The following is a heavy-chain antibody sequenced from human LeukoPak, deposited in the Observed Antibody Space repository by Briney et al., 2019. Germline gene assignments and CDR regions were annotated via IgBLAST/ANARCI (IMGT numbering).Heavy chain of an antibody. CDR3: AAGTYDAFDI. Sequence: SETLSLTCTVSGGSISYDYWSWIRQPPGKGLEWIGYIYTSGSTNYNPSPKSRVTISVGTSKNQFSLKLSSVTAADTAVYFCAAGTYDAFDIWGQGTMVTVSS. CDR1: GGSISYDY. CDR2: IYTSGST. V-gene: IGHV4-4*09. D-gene: IGHD1-1*01. J-gene: IGHJ3*02.